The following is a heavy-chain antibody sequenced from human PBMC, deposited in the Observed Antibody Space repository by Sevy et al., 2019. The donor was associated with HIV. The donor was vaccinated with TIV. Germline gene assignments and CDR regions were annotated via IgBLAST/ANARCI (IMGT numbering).Heavy chain of an antibody. D-gene: IGHD6-13*01. CDR2: IISKTDGGST. CDR1: GFNFNYAW. V-gene: IGHV3-15*01. Sequence: GGSLRLSCVASGFNFNYAWMNWVRQAPGKGLEWVGRIISKTDGGSTNYAAPAKGRFTISRDNSRDTLYLQMNNLRLEDTAVYYCANSWGRYAGSSWLYYHYVMDVWGQGTTVTVSS. CDR3: ANSWGRYAGSSWLYYHYVMDV. J-gene: IGHJ6*02.